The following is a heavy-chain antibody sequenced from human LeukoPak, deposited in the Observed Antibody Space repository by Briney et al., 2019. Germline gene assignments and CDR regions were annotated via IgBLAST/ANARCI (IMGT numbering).Heavy chain of an antibody. J-gene: IGHJ5*01. CDR3: ARQYGSSWFDY. CDR1: GGSISSSSYY. D-gene: IGHD6-13*01. Sequence: SEALSLTCTVSGGSISSSSYYWGWIRQPPGKGLEWVGEIYHSGSTNYNPSLKSRVTISVDKSKNQFSLKLSSVTAADTAVYYCARQYGSSWFDYWGQGTLVTVSS. V-gene: IGHV4-39*07. CDR2: IYHSGST.